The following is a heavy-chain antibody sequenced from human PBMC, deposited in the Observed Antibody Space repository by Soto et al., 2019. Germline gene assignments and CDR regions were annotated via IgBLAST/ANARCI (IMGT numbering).Heavy chain of an antibody. CDR2: IYSGGST. V-gene: IGHV3-66*01. Sequence: EQLVESGGDLVQPGGSLRLSCAASGFTVSNNYMSWVRQAPGKGLEWVSLIYSGGSTYYADSVKGRFTISRDSSKNTLYLQINSLRAEDTAMYYCAAYSHKGYWGLGTLVTVSS. CDR3: AAYSHKGY. CDR1: GFTVSNNY. D-gene: IGHD3-16*01. J-gene: IGHJ4*02.